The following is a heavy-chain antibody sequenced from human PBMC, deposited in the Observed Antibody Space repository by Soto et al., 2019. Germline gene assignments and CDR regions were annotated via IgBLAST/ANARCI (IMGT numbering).Heavy chain of an antibody. CDR3: ATRSGDYLGWFAP. J-gene: IGHJ5*02. V-gene: IGHV4-39*01. D-gene: IGHD4-17*01. Sequence: PSETLSLTCTVSGGSIVGSGFHWAWIRQPPGKGLEWIGSIYYSGTANYSPSLKSRLAIDVDTSKNQFSLRLSSVTAADTAVYYCATRSGDYLGWFAPWGQGTRVTVSS. CDR1: GGSIVGSGFH. CDR2: IYYSGTA.